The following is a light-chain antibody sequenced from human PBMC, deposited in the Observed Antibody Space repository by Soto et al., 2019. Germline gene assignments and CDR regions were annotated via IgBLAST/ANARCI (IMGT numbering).Light chain of an antibody. Sequence: EIVMTQSPATLSVSPGERATLSCRASESVSSNVAWYQQKPGQAPRLLIYGASTGATGIADRFSGSGSGTEFTLTISSLHSEDFAVYYCQQYYNWPRTFGQGTKVDI. CDR3: QQYYNWPRT. V-gene: IGKV3-15*01. CDR2: GAS. CDR1: ESVSSN. J-gene: IGKJ1*01.